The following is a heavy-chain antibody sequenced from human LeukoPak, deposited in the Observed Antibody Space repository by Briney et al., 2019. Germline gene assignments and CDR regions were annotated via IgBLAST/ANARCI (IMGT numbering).Heavy chain of an antibody. V-gene: IGHV3-74*01. CDR3: ARTSPTSHFDF. CDR1: GFTFSTYW. CDR2: INGDGSNS. D-gene: IGHD3-16*01. J-gene: IGHJ4*02. Sequence: GGSLRLSCAASGFTFSTYWMHWVRQAPGKGLVWVSRINGDGSNSNYADSVKGRFTISRDNARNTLYLQMNGLRAEDTALYYCARTSPTSHFDFWGQGTLVTVSS.